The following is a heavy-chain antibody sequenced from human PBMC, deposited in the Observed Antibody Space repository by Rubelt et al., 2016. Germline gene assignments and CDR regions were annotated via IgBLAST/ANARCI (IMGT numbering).Heavy chain of an antibody. CDR3: AHRRGGYNSTFDY. J-gene: IGHJ4*02. V-gene: IGHV2-70*12. Sequence: LLKPSETLSLTCAVYGGSFSGYYWSWIRQPPGKALEWLARIDWDDDKYYSTSLKTRLTISKDTSKNQVVLTMTNMDPVDTATYYCAHRRGGYNSTFDYWGQGTLVTVSS. CDR1: GGSFSGYY. D-gene: IGHD5-24*01. CDR2: IDWDDDK.